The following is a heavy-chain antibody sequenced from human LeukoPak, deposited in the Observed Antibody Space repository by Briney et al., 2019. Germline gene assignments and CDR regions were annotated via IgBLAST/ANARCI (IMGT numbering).Heavy chain of an antibody. CDR3: ASLHAVTLNSFDF. Sequence: SGTLSLTCAVSGGSISNNNWWSWVRQPPGKGLAWIGEIFHSGTTNYNPSLKSRVTILVDKSKNHFSLKLSSVTAADTAVYYCASLHAVTLNSFDFWGRGTLVTVSS. CDR2: IFHSGTT. J-gene: IGHJ4*02. D-gene: IGHD4-17*01. V-gene: IGHV4-4*02. CDR1: GGSISNNNW.